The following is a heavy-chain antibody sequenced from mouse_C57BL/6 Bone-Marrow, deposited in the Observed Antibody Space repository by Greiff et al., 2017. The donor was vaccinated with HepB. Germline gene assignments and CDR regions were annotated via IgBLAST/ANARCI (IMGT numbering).Heavy chain of an antibody. D-gene: IGHD4-1*01. Sequence: QVQLQQPGAELVKPGASVKLSCKASGYTFTSYWMHWVKQRPGQGLEWIGMIHPNSGSTNYNEKFKSKATLTVDKSSSTAYMQRSSLTSEDSAVYYCARDLGSPWFAYWGQGTLVTVSA. CDR1: GYTFTSYW. CDR2: IHPNSGST. CDR3: ARDLGSPWFAY. V-gene: IGHV1-64*01. J-gene: IGHJ3*01.